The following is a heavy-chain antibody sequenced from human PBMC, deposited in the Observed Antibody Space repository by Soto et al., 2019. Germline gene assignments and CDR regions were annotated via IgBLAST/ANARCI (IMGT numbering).Heavy chain of an antibody. J-gene: IGHJ4*02. CDR1: GYTFTGYY. CDR3: ARANYYHRFHGDFDY. Sequence: ASVKVSCKASGYTFTGYYMHWVRPATGQGLERMGWINPNSGGTNYAQKFQGWVTMTRGTSISTAYMELRRLRSDDTAVYYCARANYYHRFHGDFDYWGQGTLVTVSS. V-gene: IGHV1-2*04. D-gene: IGHD3-10*01. CDR2: INPNSGGT.